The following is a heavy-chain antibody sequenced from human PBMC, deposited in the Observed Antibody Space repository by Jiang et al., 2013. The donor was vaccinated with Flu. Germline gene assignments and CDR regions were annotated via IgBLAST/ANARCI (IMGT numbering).Heavy chain of an antibody. CDR1: GYTFTATA. J-gene: IGHJ4*02. V-gene: IGHV7-4-1*02. CDR3: VTQLELRF. Sequence: SVKLSCKTSGYTFTATALNWVRQAPGQGLEWVGWINTNTGNSNYAQDFTGRFVFSLDPSLNTAYLQINSLKAEDTAVYYCVTQLELRFWGQGTLVTVSS. CDR2: INTNTGNS. D-gene: IGHD1-1*01.